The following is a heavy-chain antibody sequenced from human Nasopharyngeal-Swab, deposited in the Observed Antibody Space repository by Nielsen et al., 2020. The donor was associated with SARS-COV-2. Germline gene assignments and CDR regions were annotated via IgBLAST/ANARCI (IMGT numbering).Heavy chain of an antibody. CDR2: ISSSGSTI. CDR1: GFTFSDYY. V-gene: IGHV3-11*01. J-gene: IGHJ4*02. D-gene: IGHD1-14*01. CDR3: ARGLHSRAEFDY. Sequence: GRSLRLSCAASGFTFSDYYMSCIRQAPGKWLEWVSYISSSGSTIYYADSVKGRFTISRDNAKNSLYLQMNSLRAEDTAVYYCARGLHSRAEFDYWGQGTLVTVSS.